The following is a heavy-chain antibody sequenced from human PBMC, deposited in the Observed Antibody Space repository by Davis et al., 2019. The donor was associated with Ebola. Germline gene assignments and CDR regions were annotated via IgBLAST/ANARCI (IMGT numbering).Heavy chain of an antibody. CDR1: AGSLNNFF. CDR2: IRPSGNA. J-gene: IGHJ3*01. D-gene: IGHD3-10*01. V-gene: IGHV4-34*01. Sequence: SQTLSLTCGVSAGSLNNFFWNWIRQTPGKGFEWIGEIRPSGNADYNPSLKSRVSMSIDKSQNQFSLKLTSVTAADTAVYYCVRGRGFGTLWGPGTMVTVSS. CDR3: VRGRGFGTL.